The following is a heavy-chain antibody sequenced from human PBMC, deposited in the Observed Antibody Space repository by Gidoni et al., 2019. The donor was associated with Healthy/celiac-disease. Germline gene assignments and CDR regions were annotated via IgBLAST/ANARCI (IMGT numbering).Heavy chain of an antibody. Sequence: QPGGSLRLSCAASGFTFSSYEMNWVRQAPGKGLEWVSYISSSGSTIYYADSVKGRFTISRDNAKNSLYLQMNSLRAEDTAVYYCARNRRLLEWLFHWYFDLWGRGTLVTVSS. CDR1: GFTFSSYE. J-gene: IGHJ2*01. D-gene: IGHD3-3*01. V-gene: IGHV3-48*03. CDR2: ISSSGSTI. CDR3: ARNRRLLEWLFHWYFDL.